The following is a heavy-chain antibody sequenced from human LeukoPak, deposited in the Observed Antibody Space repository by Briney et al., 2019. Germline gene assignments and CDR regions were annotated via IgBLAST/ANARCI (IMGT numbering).Heavy chain of an antibody. CDR1: GFTFSTYW. V-gene: IGHV3-7*01. Sequence: GGSLTLSCAASGFTFSTYWMSWVRQAPGKGLEWVANIKQDGSDKYYVDSVKGRFTISRDNAKNSLYLQMNSLRAEDTALYYCVKDAGTAWGQGTLVTVSS. J-gene: IGHJ5*02. D-gene: IGHD2-8*02. CDR2: IKQDGSDK. CDR3: VKDAGTA.